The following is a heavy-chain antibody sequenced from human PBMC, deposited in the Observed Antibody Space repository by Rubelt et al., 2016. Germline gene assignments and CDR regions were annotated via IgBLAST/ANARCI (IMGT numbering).Heavy chain of an antibody. D-gene: IGHD1-26*01. Sequence: QLQLQESGPGLVKPSETLSLTCTVSGGSISSSSYFWGWIRQPPGKGLEWIGSIYYSGSTYYNPSLRSRVTVSVETSKNQCSLKLSAVTAADTAVYYWSRHGRSMGDDGQDWFDPWGQGTRVTVSS. CDR1: GGSISSSSYF. V-gene: IGHV4-39*01. J-gene: IGHJ5*02. CDR3: SRHGRSMGDDGQDWFDP. CDR2: IYYSGST.